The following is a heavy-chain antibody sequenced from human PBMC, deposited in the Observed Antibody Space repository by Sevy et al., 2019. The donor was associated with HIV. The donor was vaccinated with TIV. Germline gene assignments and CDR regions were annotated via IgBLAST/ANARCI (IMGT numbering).Heavy chain of an antibody. J-gene: IGHJ4*02. Sequence: GGSLRLSCAASGFTFNSYSMNWVRQAPGKGLEWVSYISSTGSTIYYADSVKGRFTISRDNAKNSLYLQMNSLRAEDTAVYYCARAPSHSSGWGQGTLVTVSS. CDR1: GFTFNSYS. D-gene: IGHD6-19*01. V-gene: IGHV3-48*01. CDR3: ARAPSHSSG. CDR2: ISSTGSTI.